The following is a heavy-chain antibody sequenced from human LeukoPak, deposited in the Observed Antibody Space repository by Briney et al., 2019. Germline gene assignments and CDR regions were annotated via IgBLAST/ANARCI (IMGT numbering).Heavy chain of an antibody. CDR1: GFTFSSYA. D-gene: IGHD6-19*01. CDR2: ISGIGGST. CDR3: AKVGVPVAGGGYYFHY. V-gene: IGHV3-23*01. J-gene: IGHJ4*02. Sequence: GGSLRLSCAASGFTFSSYAMSWVRQAPGKGLEWVSAISGIGGSTYYADSVKGRFTISRDNSKNTLYLQMNSLRAEDTAIYYCAKVGVPVAGGGYYFHYWGQATLATLPS.